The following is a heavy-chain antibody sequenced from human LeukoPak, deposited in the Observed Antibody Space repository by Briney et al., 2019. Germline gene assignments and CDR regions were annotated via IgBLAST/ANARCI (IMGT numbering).Heavy chain of an antibody. Sequence: GGSLRLSCAASGFTFSSYSMNWVRQAPGKGLECVSAISSNGGSTYYANSVKGRFTISRDNSKNTLYLQMGSLRAEDMAVYYCARDRGIYSGSYLFDYWGQGTLVTVSS. CDR2: ISSNGGST. J-gene: IGHJ4*02. CDR1: GFTFSSYS. V-gene: IGHV3-64*01. CDR3: ARDRGIYSGSYLFDY. D-gene: IGHD1-26*01.